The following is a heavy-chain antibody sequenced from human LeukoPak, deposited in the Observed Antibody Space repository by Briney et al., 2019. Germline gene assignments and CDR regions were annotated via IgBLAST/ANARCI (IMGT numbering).Heavy chain of an antibody. Sequence: QTGGPLRLSCTASGFSFSNHYMRWIRQAPGKGLEWVANINEDGSNKWHLGSVKGRFTVSRDNARNSLYLQMNSLRVEDTAVYYCTRVIVAVPGYFDYFDFWGQGVLVTVSS. D-gene: IGHD6-19*01. CDR2: INEDGSNK. CDR1: GFSFSNHY. V-gene: IGHV3-7*01. CDR3: TRVIVAVPGYFDYFDF. J-gene: IGHJ4*02.